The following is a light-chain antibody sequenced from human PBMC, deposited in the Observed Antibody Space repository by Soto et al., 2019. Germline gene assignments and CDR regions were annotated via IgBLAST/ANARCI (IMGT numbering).Light chain of an antibody. CDR3: QQYGSSPWT. CDR1: QSVSSSY. V-gene: IGKV3-20*01. CDR2: GAS. Sequence: EIVLTQSPGTLSLSPGARATLSCRASQSVSSSYLAWYQQKPGQAPRLLIYGASSRATGIPDRFSGSGSGTDFTLTISSLEPEYFAVYYCQQYGSSPWTFGQGTKVEIK. J-gene: IGKJ1*01.